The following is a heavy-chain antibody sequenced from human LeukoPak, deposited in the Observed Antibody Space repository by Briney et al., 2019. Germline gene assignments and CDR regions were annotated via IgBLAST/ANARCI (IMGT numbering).Heavy chain of an antibody. CDR2: INPSGSST. D-gene: IGHD2-2*01. CDR1: GYTFASYG. V-gene: IGHV1-46*01. Sequence: GASVKVSCKASGYTFASYGICWVRQAPGQGLEWMGLINPSGSSTLYAQKFQGRVTMTRDMSTTTDYMELSSLRSEDTAVYYCAREGVLSASQSHYVVVGLEIDYWGQGTLVTVSS. J-gene: IGHJ4*02. CDR3: AREGVLSASQSHYVVVGLEIDY.